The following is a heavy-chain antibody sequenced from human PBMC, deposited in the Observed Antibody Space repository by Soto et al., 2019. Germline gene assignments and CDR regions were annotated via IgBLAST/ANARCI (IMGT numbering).Heavy chain of an antibody. Sequence: SETLSLTCTVSGGSISSGDYYWSWVRQPPGKGLEWIGYIYYSGSTYYNPSLKSRVTISVDTSKNQFSLKLSSVTAADTAVYYCARERRDGYNIWGQGTLVTVSS. D-gene: IGHD5-12*01. J-gene: IGHJ4*02. CDR1: GGSISSGDYY. CDR3: ARERRDGYNI. CDR2: IYYSGST. V-gene: IGHV4-30-4*01.